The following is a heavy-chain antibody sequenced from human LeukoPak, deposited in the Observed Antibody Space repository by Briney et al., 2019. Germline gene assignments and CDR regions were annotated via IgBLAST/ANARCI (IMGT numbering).Heavy chain of an antibody. D-gene: IGHD3-16*01. CDR1: GGSINSITYY. J-gene: IGHJ4*02. V-gene: IGHV4-39*01. Sequence: ASETLSLTCTASGGSINSITYYWGWIRQSPGKGLEWIGSVYYSGSTYYNSSLKSRVTISVDTSKNLFSLKLSSVTAADTAVYYCARGPTWGRSFDYWGQGTLVTVSS. CDR2: VYYSGST. CDR3: ARGPTWGRSFDY.